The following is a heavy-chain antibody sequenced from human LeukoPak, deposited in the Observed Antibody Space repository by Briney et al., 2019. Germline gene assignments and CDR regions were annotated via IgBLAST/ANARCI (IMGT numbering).Heavy chain of an antibody. D-gene: IGHD7-27*01. J-gene: IGHJ3*02. CDR3: ARPQDFGLTGMNAFDI. V-gene: IGHV5-51*01. Sequence: GESLKISCKGSGYSFNTYWIGWVRQMPGKGLGGMGIIYPGDSDTKYSPSFQGQVTISADKSISTAYLQWSSLKASDTAMYYCARPQDFGLTGMNAFDIWGQGTMVTVSS. CDR2: IYPGDSDT. CDR1: GYSFNTYW.